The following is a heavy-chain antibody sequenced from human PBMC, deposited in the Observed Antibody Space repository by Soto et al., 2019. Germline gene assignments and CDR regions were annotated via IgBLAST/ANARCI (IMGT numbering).Heavy chain of an antibody. CDR2: IYYSGST. D-gene: IGHD1-1*01. V-gene: IGHV4-59*08. J-gene: IGHJ4*02. CDR3: ARRYGYSFDY. Sequence: QVQLQESGPGLVKPSETLSLTFTVSGGSISSYYWSWIRQPPGKGLEWIGYIYYSGSTNYNPSLKSRVNISVDTSKNQFSLKLSSVTAADTAVYYCARRYGYSFDYWGPGTLVTVAS. CDR1: GGSISSYY.